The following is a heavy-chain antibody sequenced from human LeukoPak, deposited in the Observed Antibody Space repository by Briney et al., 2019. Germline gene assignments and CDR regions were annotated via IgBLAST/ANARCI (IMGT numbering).Heavy chain of an antibody. D-gene: IGHD3-10*01. J-gene: IGHJ6*03. V-gene: IGHV3-74*01. CDR3: ARVGGITLALAPSPFPDYNYYYMDV. CDR1: GFTFSSYW. Sequence: PGGSLRLSCAASGFTFSSYWMHWVRQGPGKGLVWVSRIYSDGSRTNNADSVKGRFTISGDNAKNTLYLQMNSLRAEDTAVYYCARVGGITLALAPSPFPDYNYYYMDVWGKGTTVTVSS. CDR2: IYSDGSRT.